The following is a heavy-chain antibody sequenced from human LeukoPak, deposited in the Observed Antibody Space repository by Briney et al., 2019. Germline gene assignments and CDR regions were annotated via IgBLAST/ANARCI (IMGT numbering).Heavy chain of an antibody. CDR3: ARGDAYYDFWSGYYKAVYYFDY. J-gene: IGHJ4*02. CDR1: GGSISTSNYY. D-gene: IGHD3-3*01. Sequence: SETLSLTCTVSGGSISTSNYYWGWIRQPPGKGLEWIGNIFYSGSTYYSPSLKSRVTISVDTSKNQFSLKLSSVTAADTAVYYCARGDAYYDFWSGYYKAVYYFDYWGQGTLVTVSS. V-gene: IGHV4-39*07. CDR2: IFYSGST.